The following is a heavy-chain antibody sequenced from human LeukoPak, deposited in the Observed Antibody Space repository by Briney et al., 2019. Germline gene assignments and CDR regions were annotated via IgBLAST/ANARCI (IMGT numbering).Heavy chain of an antibody. CDR2: IYYSGST. CDR3: AREGTKRTFDY. V-gene: IGHV4-59*01. D-gene: IGHD1-7*01. J-gene: IGHJ4*02. Sequence: TSETLSLTCTVSGGSISSYYWSWLRQPPGKGLEWIGYIYYSGSTNYNPSLKSRVTISVDTSKNQFSLKLSSVTAADTAVYYCAREGTKRTFDYWGQGTLVTVSS. CDR1: GGSISSYY.